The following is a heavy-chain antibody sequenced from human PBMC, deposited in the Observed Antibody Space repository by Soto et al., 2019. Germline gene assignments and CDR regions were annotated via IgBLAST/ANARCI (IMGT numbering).Heavy chain of an antibody. J-gene: IGHJ5*02. Sequence: SETLSLTCTVSGGSISSSEYYWGWIRQPPGKGLEWIGSIYYSGSTYYNPTLKSRVTISIASSKKQNNQKQTSETTAETALYYCSRHASGYYVSWGQGTLVTVSS. CDR2: IYYSGST. CDR1: GGSISSSEYY. D-gene: IGHD3-3*01. CDR3: SRHASGYYVS. V-gene: IGHV4-39*01.